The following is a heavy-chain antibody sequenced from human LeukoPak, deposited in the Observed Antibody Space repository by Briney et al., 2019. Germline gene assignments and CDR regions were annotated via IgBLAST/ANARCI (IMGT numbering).Heavy chain of an antibody. Sequence: GGSLRLSCAASGFTFNNYGMHWVRQAPGKGLEWVAFIRYNGNNQYYTDSVKGRFTISRDNSKNTLYLQMNSLKGDDTAVYYCARDLGYSGYDIDYWGQGTLVTVSS. CDR2: IRYNGNNQ. J-gene: IGHJ4*02. V-gene: IGHV3-30*02. D-gene: IGHD5-12*01. CDR3: ARDLGYSGYDIDY. CDR1: GFTFNNYG.